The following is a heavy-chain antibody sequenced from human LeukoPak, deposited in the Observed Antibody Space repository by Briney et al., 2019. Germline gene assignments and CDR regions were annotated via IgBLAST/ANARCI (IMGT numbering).Heavy chain of an antibody. J-gene: IGHJ4*02. D-gene: IGHD5-18*01. V-gene: IGHV4-59*01. CDR2: IYYSGVT. CDR1: GGSISSYC. Sequence: SETLSLTCTVSGGSISSYCWSWILQPPGKGLEWIGYIYYSGVTNYNPSLKSRVTISVDTSKNQFSLKLSSVTAADTAVYYCARVPYTASDYWGQGTLVTVSS. CDR3: ARVPYTASDY.